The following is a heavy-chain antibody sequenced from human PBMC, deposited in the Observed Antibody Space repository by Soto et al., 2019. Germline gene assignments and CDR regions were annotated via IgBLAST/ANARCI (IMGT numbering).Heavy chain of an antibody. V-gene: IGHV3-74*01. CDR1: GFTFSSYW. CDR2: INSDGSST. D-gene: IGHD5-12*01. CDR3: ARGGGYDYLFDY. J-gene: IGHJ4*02. Sequence: GGSLRLPCAASGFTFSSYWMHWVRQAPGKGLVWVSRINSDGSSTSYADSVKGRFTISRDNAKNTLYLQMNSLRAEDTAVYYCARGGGYDYLFDYWGQGTLVTVSS.